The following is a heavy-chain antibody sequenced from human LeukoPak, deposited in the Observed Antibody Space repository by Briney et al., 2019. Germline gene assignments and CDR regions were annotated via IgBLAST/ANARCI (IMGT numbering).Heavy chain of an antibody. V-gene: IGHV4-4*09. CDR1: GDSSSNYY. CDR3: ARARLELSRWFDP. J-gene: IGHJ5*02. D-gene: IGHD1-7*01. CDR2: IYSSGST. Sequence: KPSETLSLTCAVSGDSSSNYYWSWIRQPRGKGLEWIGYIYSSGSTNYNPSLKSRVTISVDTSKNQFSLKLSSVTAADTAVYYCARARLELSRWFDPWGQGTLVTVSS.